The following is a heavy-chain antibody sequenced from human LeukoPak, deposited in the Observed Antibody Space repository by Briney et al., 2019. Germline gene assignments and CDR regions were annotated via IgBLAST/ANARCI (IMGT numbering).Heavy chain of an antibody. V-gene: IGHV3-9*01. CDR2: ISWNSGSI. D-gene: IGHD3-10*01. J-gene: IGHJ5*02. CDR3: ARDYYGSGSFNWFDP. CDR1: GFTFDDYA. Sequence: PGGSLRLSCAASGFTFDDYAMHWVRQAPGKGLEWVSGISWNSGSIGYADSVKGRFTISRDNAKNSLYLQMNSLRAEDTAVYYCARDYYGSGSFNWFDPWGQGTLVTVSS.